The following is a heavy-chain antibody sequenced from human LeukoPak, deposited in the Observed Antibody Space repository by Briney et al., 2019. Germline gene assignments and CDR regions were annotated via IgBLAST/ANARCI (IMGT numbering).Heavy chain of an antibody. J-gene: IGHJ4*02. CDR1: GFTFSDYY. CDR2: ISSSSSYI. Sequence: GGSLRLSCAASGFTFSDYYMSWIRQAPGKGLEWVSSISSSSSYIYYADSVKGRFTISRDNAKNSLYLQMNSLRAEDTAVYYCARDSAYYYDSSGYYFDYWGQGTLVTVSS. V-gene: IGHV3-11*06. CDR3: ARDSAYYYDSSGYYFDY. D-gene: IGHD3-22*01.